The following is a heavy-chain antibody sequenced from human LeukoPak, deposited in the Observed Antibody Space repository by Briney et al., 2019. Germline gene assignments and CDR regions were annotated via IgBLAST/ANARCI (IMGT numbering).Heavy chain of an antibody. J-gene: IGHJ4*02. CDR2: IIPIFGTA. CDR1: GGTFSSYA. V-gene: IGHV1-69*05. CDR3: ASSIAEPGGFDY. D-gene: IGHD6-6*01. Sequence: ASVKVSCKASGGTFSSYAISWVRQAPGQGLEWMGGIIPIFGTANYAQKFQGRVTITTDESTSTAYMELSSLRSEDTAVYYCASSIAEPGGFDYWGQGTLVTVSS.